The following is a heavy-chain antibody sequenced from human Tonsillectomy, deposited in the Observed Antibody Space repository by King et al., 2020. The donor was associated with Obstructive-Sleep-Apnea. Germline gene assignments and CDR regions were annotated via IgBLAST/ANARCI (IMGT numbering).Heavy chain of an antibody. D-gene: IGHD6-13*01. Sequence: TLKESGPALVKPTETLTLTCTVSGFSLSNGTMSVSWIRQPPGKALEWLAHIFSNDADSYSASLKTRLTISRDTSKSQVVLIMTNMDPVDTATYYCARMRGSNWSHFVDSWGPGTLVTVSS. CDR2: IFSNDAD. J-gene: IGHJ4*02. V-gene: IGHV2-26*01. CDR3: ARMRGSNWSHFVDS. CDR1: GFSLSNGTMS.